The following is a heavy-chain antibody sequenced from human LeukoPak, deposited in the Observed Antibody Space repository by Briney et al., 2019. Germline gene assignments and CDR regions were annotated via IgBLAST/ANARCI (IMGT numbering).Heavy chain of an antibody. D-gene: IGHD1-14*01. CDR3: ARASYRALEY. V-gene: IGHV3-7*01. J-gene: IGHJ4*02. CDR1: GFTFSSHW. CDR2: INQDGGEK. Sequence: GGSLRLSCAASGFTFSSHWINWVRQAPGKGLEWVAHINQDGGEKFYVDSVKGRFTISRDNAKNSLYLQMNSLRAEDTATYYCARASYRALEYWGQGTLVTVSS.